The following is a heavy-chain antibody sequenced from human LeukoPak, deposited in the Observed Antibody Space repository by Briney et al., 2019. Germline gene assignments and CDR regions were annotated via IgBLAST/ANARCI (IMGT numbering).Heavy chain of an antibody. V-gene: IGHV1-69*04. CDR3: AREESKWLCDY. Sequence: SVKVSCKASGYTFTSYAISWVRQAPGQGLEWMGRIIPILGIANYAQKFQGRVTITADKSTSTAYMELSSLRSEDTAVYYCAREESKWLCDYLGQGTLVTVSS. CDR2: IIPILGIA. CDR1: GYTFTSYA. D-gene: IGHD6-19*01. J-gene: IGHJ4*02.